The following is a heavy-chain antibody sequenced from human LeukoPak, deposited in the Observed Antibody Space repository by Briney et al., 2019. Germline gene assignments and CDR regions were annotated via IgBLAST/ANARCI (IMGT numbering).Heavy chain of an antibody. V-gene: IGHV4-59*01. J-gene: IGHJ4*02. Sequence: PPETLSLTCTVSGGSISSYYWSWIRQPPGKGLEWIGYIYYSGSTNYNPSLKSRVTISVDTSKNQFSLKLSSVTAADTAVYYCARASDSSGYYLIDYWGQGTLVTVSS. CDR3: ARASDSSGYYLIDY. D-gene: IGHD3-22*01. CDR1: GGSISSYY. CDR2: IYYSGST.